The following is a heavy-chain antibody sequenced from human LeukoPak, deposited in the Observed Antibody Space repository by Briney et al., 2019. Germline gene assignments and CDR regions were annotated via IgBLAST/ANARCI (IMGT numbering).Heavy chain of an antibody. CDR2: ISGSGGTT. Sequence: GGSLRLSCAASGITFSNYAMSWVRQAPGKGLEWVSGISGSGGTTYYADSVKGRFTISRGNSKNTLYLQMNSLRTEDTAVYYCAKDRRPTYYSDSSGYYFRDAFDMWGQGTMVTVSS. CDR3: AKDRRPTYYSDSSGYYFRDAFDM. V-gene: IGHV3-23*01. J-gene: IGHJ3*02. D-gene: IGHD3-22*01. CDR1: GITFSNYA.